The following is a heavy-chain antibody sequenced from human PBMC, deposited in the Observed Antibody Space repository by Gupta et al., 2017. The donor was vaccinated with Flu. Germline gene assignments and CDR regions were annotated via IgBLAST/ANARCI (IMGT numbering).Heavy chain of an antibody. D-gene: IGHD2-2*01. V-gene: IGHV3-23*01. CDR1: GFTFSKNS. CDR2: ISGSGGAT. Sequence: VQLLGSGGGLVQPGGSLRLSCAAHGFTFSKNSMTWVRQAPGKGLEWVATISGSGGATYYADSVEGRFTISRDNSKNTLYLQMHGLRAEDTAVYYCAKDEEGDCSTSTCYRWFDPWGQGTLVIVSS. J-gene: IGHJ5*02. CDR3: AKDEEGDCSTSTCYRWFDP.